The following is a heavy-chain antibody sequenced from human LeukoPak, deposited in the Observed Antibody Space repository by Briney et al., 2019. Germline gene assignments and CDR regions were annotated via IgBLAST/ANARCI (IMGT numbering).Heavy chain of an antibody. J-gene: IGHJ2*01. CDR3: AAYYWYFDL. Sequence: SETLSLTCTVSGGSISSSSYCWGWIRQPPGKGLEWIGSIYYSGSTYYNPSLKSRVTISVDTSKNQFSLKLSSVTAADTAVYYCAAYYWYFDLWGRGTLVTVSS. V-gene: IGHV4-39*07. CDR1: GGSISSSSYC. D-gene: IGHD3-16*01. CDR2: IYYSGST.